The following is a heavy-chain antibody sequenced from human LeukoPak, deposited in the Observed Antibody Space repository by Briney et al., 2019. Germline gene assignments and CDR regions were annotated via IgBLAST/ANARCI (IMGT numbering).Heavy chain of an antibody. CDR1: GFTFSTYG. Sequence: GGSLRLSCAASGFTFSTYGMNWVRQAPGKGLEWVSYISSSGSTIYYADSVKGRFTISRDNSKNTLYLQMNSLRAEDTAVYYCAKDRGHHYFDYWGQGTLVTVSS. J-gene: IGHJ4*02. CDR3: AKDRGHHYFDY. CDR2: ISSSGSTI. D-gene: IGHD3-10*01. V-gene: IGHV3-48*01.